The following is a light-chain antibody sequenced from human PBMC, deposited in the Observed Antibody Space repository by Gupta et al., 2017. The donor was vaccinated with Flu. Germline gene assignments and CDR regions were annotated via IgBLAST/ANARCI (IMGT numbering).Light chain of an antibody. V-gene: IGKV1-39*01. CDR2: AAS. Sequence: DIPLTQSPSSLSASVGDRVTITCRASQSISSYLNWYQQKPGKAPKLLIYAASSLQSGVPSRCSGSGSGTDVTLTIRSLQPEDLATYDCQQSYSTPQTFGQGTKVEIK. CDR3: QQSYSTPQT. CDR1: QSISSY. J-gene: IGKJ1*01.